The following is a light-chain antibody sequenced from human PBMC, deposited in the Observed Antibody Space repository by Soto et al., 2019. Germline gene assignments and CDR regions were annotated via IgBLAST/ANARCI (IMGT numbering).Light chain of an antibody. CDR3: CSYAASFLV. V-gene: IGLV2-11*01. CDR1: SSDVGGYSF. Sequence: QSALTQPRSVSGSPGQSVAISCTGTSSDVGGYSFVSWYQQHPGKAPKLIIYDFTKRPSGVPDRFSGSKSGNTASLTISGLQTDDEAEYYCCSYAASFLVLGGGTKLTVL. J-gene: IGLJ2*01. CDR2: DFT.